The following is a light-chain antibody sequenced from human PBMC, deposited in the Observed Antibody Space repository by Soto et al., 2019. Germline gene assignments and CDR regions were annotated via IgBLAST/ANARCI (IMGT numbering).Light chain of an antibody. Sequence: CVPPPPPPVYLAPRQSLTISYTGGSSNIGAGSDVHWYQQLPGTAPKLLTYPHSKRPSGFPDRSSGSKSCTSASLAITWLQAEDEADYYCQSYDRSLSGYVFGSGTNATVL. V-gene: IGLV1-40*01. CDR1: SSNIGAGSD. CDR2: PHS. CDR3: QSYDRSLSGYV. J-gene: IGLJ1*01.